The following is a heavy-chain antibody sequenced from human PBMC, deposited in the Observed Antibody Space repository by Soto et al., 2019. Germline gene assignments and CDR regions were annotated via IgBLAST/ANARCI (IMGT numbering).Heavy chain of an antibody. V-gene: IGHV1-8*01. CDR3: ARASSEYYDILTGYYYYYYYMDV. Sequence: QVQLVQSGAEVKKPGASVKVSCKASGYTFTSYDINWVRQATGQGLEWMGWMNPSSGNTGYAQKFQGRVTMTRNTSISTAYMELSSLRSEDTAVYYCARASSEYYDILTGYYYYYYYMDVWGKGTTVTVSS. CDR1: GYTFTSYD. D-gene: IGHD3-9*01. J-gene: IGHJ6*03. CDR2: MNPSSGNT.